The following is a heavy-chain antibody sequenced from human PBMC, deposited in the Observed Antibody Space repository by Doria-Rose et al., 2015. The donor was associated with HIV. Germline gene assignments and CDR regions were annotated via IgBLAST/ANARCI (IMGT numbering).Heavy chain of an antibody. CDR3: ARMGSYRELDY. CDR2: TYYTGTS. CDR1: GASVSSRGYY. V-gene: IGHV4-31*03. Sequence: QVQLQESGPGLVKPSETLSLTCSVSGASVSSRGYYWNWIRQVPGKGLESLGYTYYTGTSDYSPSLKNRLNMAVDTSKNQFSLKLSFVTVADTAVYYCARMGSYRELDYWGQGALVIVSA. D-gene: IGHD3-3*01. J-gene: IGHJ4*02.